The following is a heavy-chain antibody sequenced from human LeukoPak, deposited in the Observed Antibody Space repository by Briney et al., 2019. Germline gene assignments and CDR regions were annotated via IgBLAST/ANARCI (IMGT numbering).Heavy chain of an antibody. J-gene: IGHJ6*02. CDR1: GFTFSSYG. Sequence: GRSLRLSCAAHGFTFSSYGMHWVRQAPGKGLEWVAVISYDGSNKYYADSVKGRFTISRDNSKNTLYLQMNSLRAEDTAVYYCAKEEAWGDILTGHYGMDVWGQGTTVTVSS. V-gene: IGHV3-30*18. CDR2: ISYDGSNK. CDR3: AKEEAWGDILTGHYGMDV. D-gene: IGHD3-9*01.